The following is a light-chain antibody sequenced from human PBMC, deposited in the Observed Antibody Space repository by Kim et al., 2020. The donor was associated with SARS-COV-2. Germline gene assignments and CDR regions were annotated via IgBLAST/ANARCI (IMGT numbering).Light chain of an antibody. Sequence: SYELTQPPSVSVSPGQTASITCSGDKLGDKYACWYQQKPGQSPVLVIYQDSKRPSGIPERFSGSNSGNTATLTISGTQAMDEADYYCQAWDRSIPYVFGTGTKVTVL. CDR2: QDS. V-gene: IGLV3-1*01. CDR3: QAWDRSIPYV. J-gene: IGLJ1*01. CDR1: KLGDKY.